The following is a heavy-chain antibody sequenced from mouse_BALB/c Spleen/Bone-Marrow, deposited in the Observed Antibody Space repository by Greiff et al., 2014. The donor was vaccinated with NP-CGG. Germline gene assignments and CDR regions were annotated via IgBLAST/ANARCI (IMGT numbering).Heavy chain of an antibody. V-gene: IGHV1-4*02. CDR3: AREATYYAYFDY. Sequence: VQLQQSAAELARPGASVKMSCKASGYTFTSNTIQWVKQRPGQGLEWIGYINPTGGYTDYNQKFKDKTTLTADKSSSTAYMQLSSLTSEDSAVYYCAREATYYAYFDYWDQGTILTVSS. CDR1: GYTFTSNT. J-gene: IGHJ2*01. D-gene: IGHD1-1*01. CDR2: INPTGGYT.